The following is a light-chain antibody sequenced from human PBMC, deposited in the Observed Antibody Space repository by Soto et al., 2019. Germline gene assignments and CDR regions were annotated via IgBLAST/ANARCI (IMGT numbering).Light chain of an antibody. CDR1: QTVASN. CDR2: GAS. J-gene: IGKJ1*01. V-gene: IGKV3-15*01. Sequence: EIVMTQSPASLSVSPGEGATLSCRASQTVASNLAWYQQKPGQAPRLLIHGASTRATGVPARFSGSGSGTDFTLTISSLQSEDFAVYYCQQYGSSSWTFGQGTKVEIK. CDR3: QQYGSSSWT.